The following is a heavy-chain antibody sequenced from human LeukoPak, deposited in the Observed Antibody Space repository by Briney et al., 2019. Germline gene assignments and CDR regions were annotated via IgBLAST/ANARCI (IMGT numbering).Heavy chain of an antibody. CDR1: GGTFSSYA. Sequence: SVKVSCKASGGTFSSYAISWVRQAPGQGLEWMGGIIPILGTANYAQKFQGRVTITADESTSTAYMELSSLRSEDTAVYYCASGDCSSTSCHAIGYFSYYYYMDVWGKGTTVTVSS. V-gene: IGHV1-69*13. J-gene: IGHJ6*03. CDR3: ASGDCSSTSCHAIGYFSYYYYMDV. CDR2: IIPILGTA. D-gene: IGHD2-2*01.